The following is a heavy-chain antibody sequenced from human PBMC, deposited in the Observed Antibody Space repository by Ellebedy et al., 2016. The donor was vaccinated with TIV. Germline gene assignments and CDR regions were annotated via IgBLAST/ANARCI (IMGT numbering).Heavy chain of an antibody. CDR1: GFTFSSYW. J-gene: IGHJ4*02. CDR3: AREGVYSGRYFDWLFDY. Sequence: PGGSLRLSCAASGFTFSSYWMSWVRKAPGKGLEWVANIKQDGSEKYYVDSVKGRFTISRDNAKKSLYLEMNTMRAEDTAVYYCAREGVYSGRYFDWLFDYWGQGTLVTVSS. V-gene: IGHV3-7*01. CDR2: IKQDGSEK. D-gene: IGHD3-9*01.